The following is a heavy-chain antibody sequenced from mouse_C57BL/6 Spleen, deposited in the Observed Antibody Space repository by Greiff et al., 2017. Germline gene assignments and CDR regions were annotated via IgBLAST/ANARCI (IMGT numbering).Heavy chain of an antibody. CDR1: GYSITSGYY. J-gene: IGHJ2*01. Sequence: EVKLQESGPGLVKPSQSLSLTCSVTGYSITSGYYWNWIRQFPGNKLEWMGYISYDGSNNYNPSLKNRISITRDTSKNQFFLKLNSVTTEDTATYYCASYSANYFDYWGQGTTLTVSS. CDR3: ASYSANYFDY. CDR2: ISYDGSN. V-gene: IGHV3-6*01.